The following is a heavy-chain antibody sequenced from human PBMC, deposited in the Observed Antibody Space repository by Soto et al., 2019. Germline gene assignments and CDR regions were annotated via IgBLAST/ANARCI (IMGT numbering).Heavy chain of an antibody. D-gene: IGHD6-19*01. Sequence: EVQLLESGGGLVQPGGSLRLSCAASGFTFSNYAMSWVRQAPGKGLEWVSAISGSGGSTYYADSVKGRFTISRDNSKNTRFLQMNSLRAEDTAVYYCATRPRIAVAVALFAYWGQGTLVTVSS. J-gene: IGHJ4*02. V-gene: IGHV3-23*01. CDR1: GFTFSNYA. CDR2: ISGSGGST. CDR3: ATRPRIAVAVALFAY.